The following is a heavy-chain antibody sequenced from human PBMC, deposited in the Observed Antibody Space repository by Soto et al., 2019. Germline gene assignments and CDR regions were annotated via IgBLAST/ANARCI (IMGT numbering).Heavy chain of an antibody. Sequence: GGSLRLSCAASGFTFSNYAMTWVRQAPGKGLEWVSAVSGSGGNTFYADSVKGRFTISRDNSRKTLYLQMTSLRAEDAAVYYCARYGSGSYYFDYWGQGTLVTVSS. J-gene: IGHJ4*02. D-gene: IGHD3-10*01. CDR2: VSGSGGNT. CDR3: ARYGSGSYYFDY. CDR1: GFTFSNYA. V-gene: IGHV3-23*01.